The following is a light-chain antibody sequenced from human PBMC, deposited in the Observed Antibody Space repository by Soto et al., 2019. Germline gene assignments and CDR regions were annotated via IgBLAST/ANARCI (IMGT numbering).Light chain of an antibody. Sequence: EVVLTQSPGTLSLSPGERATLSCRASQSVSTTYLAWYQQKPGQAPRLLIYGASSRATGIPDRFSGSGSGTEFTLTISRLEPEDVEVYYCQQYGSSPWTFGQGTKVDIK. V-gene: IGKV3-20*01. CDR1: QSVSTTY. J-gene: IGKJ1*01. CDR3: QQYGSSPWT. CDR2: GAS.